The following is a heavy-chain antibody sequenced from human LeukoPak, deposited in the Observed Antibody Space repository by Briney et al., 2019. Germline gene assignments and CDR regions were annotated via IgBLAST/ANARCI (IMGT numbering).Heavy chain of an antibody. CDR2: IYYSGST. CDR1: GGSISSSSYY. V-gene: IGHV4-39*07. J-gene: IGHJ5*02. CDR3: ARTRTRITIFGVAPGGWFDP. Sequence: SETLSLTCTVSGGSISSSSYYWGWIRQPPGKGLEWIGSIYYSGSTYYNPSLKSRVTISVDTSKNQFSLKLSSVTAADTAVYYCARTRTRITIFGVAPGGWFDPWGQGTLVTVSS. D-gene: IGHD3-3*01.